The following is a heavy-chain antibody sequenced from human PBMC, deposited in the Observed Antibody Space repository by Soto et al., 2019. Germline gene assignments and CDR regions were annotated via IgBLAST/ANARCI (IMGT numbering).Heavy chain of an antibody. J-gene: IGHJ6*02. CDR1: GYTFTSYG. V-gene: IGHV1-18*01. CDR3: AREVRIGYCSSTSCYSWEDYYYGMDV. D-gene: IGHD2-2*01. Sequence: ASVKVSCKASGYTFTSYGISWVRQAPGQGLEWMGWISAYNGNTNYAQKLQGRVTMTTDTSTSTAYMELRSLRSDDTAVYYCAREVRIGYCSSTSCYSWEDYYYGMDVWGQGTTVTVS. CDR2: ISAYNGNT.